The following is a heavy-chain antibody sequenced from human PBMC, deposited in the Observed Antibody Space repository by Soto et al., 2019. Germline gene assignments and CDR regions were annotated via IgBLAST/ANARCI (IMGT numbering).Heavy chain of an antibody. CDR2: IYAGTIT. J-gene: IGHJ4*02. V-gene: IGHV3-53*01. CDR1: GITVSSYY. CDR3: ARIPYDNSGNIFDY. D-gene: IGHD3-22*01. Sequence: PGGSLRLSCAVSGITVSSYYMSWVRQAAGKGLEWVSVIYAGTITYYADSVKGRFTIYRDNSKNTLNLEMNSLRVEDTAVYYCARIPYDNSGNIFDYSGQGTLVTVSS.